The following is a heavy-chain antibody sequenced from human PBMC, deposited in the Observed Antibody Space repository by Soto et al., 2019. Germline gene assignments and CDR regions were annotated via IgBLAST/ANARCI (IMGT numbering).Heavy chain of an antibody. CDR2: MSHDEINK. J-gene: IGHJ2*01. CDR1: GFTFSTSG. CDR3: ARATINANYWVKGYFDL. Sequence: GGSLRLSCAASGFTFSTSGMHWVRQAPGKGLEWVAGMSHDEINKFHGDSVKGRLSISRDNSKNTLYLQMNSLRVEDTAVYYCARATINANYWVKGYFDLWGRGTLVTVSS. V-gene: IGHV3-30*03. D-gene: IGHD1-7*01.